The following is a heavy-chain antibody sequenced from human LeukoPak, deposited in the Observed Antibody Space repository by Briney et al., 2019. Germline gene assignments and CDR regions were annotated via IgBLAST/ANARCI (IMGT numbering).Heavy chain of an antibody. CDR3: ARIARSYKDAFDI. V-gene: IGHV3-23*01. D-gene: IGHD1-26*01. J-gene: IGHJ3*02. CDR1: GFTFSSYA. Sequence: QPGGSLRLSCAASGFTFSSYAMSWVRQAPGKGLEWVSAISGSGGGTYYADSVKGRFTISRDNSKNTLYLQMNSLRAEDTAVYYCARIARSYKDAFDIWGQGTMVTVSS. CDR2: ISGSGGGT.